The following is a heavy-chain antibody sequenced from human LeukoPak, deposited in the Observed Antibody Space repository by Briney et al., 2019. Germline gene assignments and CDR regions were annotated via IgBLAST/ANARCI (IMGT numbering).Heavy chain of an antibody. CDR3: ARASSRYCSSTSCYGCDY. V-gene: IGHV3-30*04. CDR2: ISYDGSNK. J-gene: IGHJ4*02. CDR1: GFTFSSYA. Sequence: GGSLRLSCAASGFTFSSYAMHWVRQAPGKGLEWAAVISYDGSNKYYADSVKGRFTISRDNSKNTLYLQMNSLRAEATAVYYCARASSRYCSSTSCYGCDYWGQGTLVTVSS. D-gene: IGHD2-2*01.